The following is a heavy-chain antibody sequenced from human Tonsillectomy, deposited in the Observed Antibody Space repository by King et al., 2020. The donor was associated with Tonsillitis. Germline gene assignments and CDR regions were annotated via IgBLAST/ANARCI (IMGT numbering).Heavy chain of an antibody. J-gene: IGHJ6*02. V-gene: IGHV3-21*01. Sequence: DVQLVESGGGLVKPGGSLRLSCAASGFTFSIDSMNWVRQAPGKGLEWVSSISSSSSDIYYADSVKGRFTISRDNAKKSLYLQMNSLRAEDTAVYYCARERRYDILTGYPNCMDVWGQGTTVTVSS. CDR2: ISSSSSDI. CDR1: GFTFSIDS. D-gene: IGHD3-9*01. CDR3: ARERRYDILTGYPNCMDV.